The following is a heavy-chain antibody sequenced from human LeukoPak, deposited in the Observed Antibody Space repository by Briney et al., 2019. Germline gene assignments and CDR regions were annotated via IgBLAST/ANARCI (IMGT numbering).Heavy chain of an antibody. D-gene: IGHD2-2*01. J-gene: IGHJ3*02. CDR2: IYYSGST. V-gene: IGHV4-39*01. CDR1: GGSISSSSYY. Sequence: SETLSLTCTVSGGSISSSSYYWGWIRQPPGRGLEWIGSIYYSGSTYYNPSLKSRVTISVDTSKNQFSLELSSVTAADTAVYYCARRGYCSSTSCPRRAFDIWGQGTMVTVSS. CDR3: ARRGYCSSTSCPRRAFDI.